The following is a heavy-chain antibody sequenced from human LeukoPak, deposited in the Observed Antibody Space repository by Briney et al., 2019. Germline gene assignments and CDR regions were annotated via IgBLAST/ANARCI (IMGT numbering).Heavy chain of an antibody. D-gene: IGHD6-19*01. CDR3: ARVNSAWYGALDY. Sequence: SSETLSLTCTVSGGSISSYYWSWIRQPPGKGLEWIGYIYYTGTTNYNPSLNSRVTISVDTSKNQFSLKLSSVTAADTAVYYCARVNSAWYGALDYWGQGTMVTVSS. V-gene: IGHV4-59*01. CDR1: GGSISSYY. J-gene: IGHJ4*02. CDR2: IYYTGTT.